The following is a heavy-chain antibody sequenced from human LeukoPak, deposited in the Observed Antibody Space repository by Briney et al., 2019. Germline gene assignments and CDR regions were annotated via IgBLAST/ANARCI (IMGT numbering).Heavy chain of an antibody. J-gene: IGHJ5*02. D-gene: IGHD3-16*01. CDR3: ARRKLRSVSFDP. CDR1: GASFSDFF. CDR2: INYSGAT. V-gene: IGHV4-34*01. Sequence: SETPSLTCSVYGASFSDFFWSWIRQPPGKALEWIGEINYSGATNYNPALKSRVTTSVDTSKNQFSLNLTSVTAADSGVYYCARRKLRSVSFDPWGQGTLVTVSS.